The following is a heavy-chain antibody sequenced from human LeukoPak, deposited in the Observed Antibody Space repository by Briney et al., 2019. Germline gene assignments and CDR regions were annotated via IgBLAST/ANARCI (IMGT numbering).Heavy chain of an antibody. V-gene: IGHV4-39*01. CDR3: ASLGTLRS. CDR1: GGSVSSSSYY. CDR2: ISYSGTN. J-gene: IGHJ5*02. Sequence: SETLSLTYTVSGGSVSSSSYYWGWIRQSPGKGLEWIGSISYSGTNYNNPSLKSRVSISIDTSKNQFSVELTSVTAADTAMYYCASLGTLRSWGQGTLVTVSS. D-gene: IGHD7-27*01.